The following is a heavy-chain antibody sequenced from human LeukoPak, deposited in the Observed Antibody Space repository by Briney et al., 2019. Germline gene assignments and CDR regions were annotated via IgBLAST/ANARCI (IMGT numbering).Heavy chain of an antibody. CDR2: ISDSGGST. D-gene: IGHD6-13*01. CDR3: ARDFAYSRLDS. CDR1: GFTFSSYA. J-gene: IGHJ4*02. Sequence: PGGSLRLSCAASGFTFSSYAVNWVRQAPGKGLEWVSAISDSGGSTYYADSVKGRFTISRDNSKNTLYLQMNSLRAEDTAVYYCARDFAYSRLDSWGQGTLVTVSS. V-gene: IGHV3-23*01.